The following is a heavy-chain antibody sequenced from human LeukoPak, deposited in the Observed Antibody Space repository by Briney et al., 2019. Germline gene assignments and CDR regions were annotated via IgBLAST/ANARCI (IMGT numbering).Heavy chain of an antibody. CDR1: GYTFTSYG. Sequence: ASVKVSCKASGYTFTSYGISWVRQAPGQGLEWMGWISAYNGNTNYAQKLQGRVTMTTDTSTSTAYMEPRSLRSDDTAVYYCARDVPGIAVAGARPSPFDYWGQGTLVTVSS. J-gene: IGHJ4*02. CDR2: ISAYNGNT. D-gene: IGHD6-19*01. V-gene: IGHV1-18*01. CDR3: ARDVPGIAVAGARPSPFDY.